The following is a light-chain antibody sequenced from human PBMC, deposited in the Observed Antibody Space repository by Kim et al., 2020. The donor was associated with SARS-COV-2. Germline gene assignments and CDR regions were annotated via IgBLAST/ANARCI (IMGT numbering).Light chain of an antibody. J-gene: IGLJ2*01. CDR3: QAWDSTTAVV. V-gene: IGLV3-1*01. CDR1: KLGDKY. CDR2: QDS. Sequence: VSPRQTASITCSGDKLGDKYACWYQQKPCQSPVLVIYQDSKRPSGIPERFSGSNSGNTATLTISGTQAMDEADYYCQAWDSTTAVVFGGGTQLTVL.